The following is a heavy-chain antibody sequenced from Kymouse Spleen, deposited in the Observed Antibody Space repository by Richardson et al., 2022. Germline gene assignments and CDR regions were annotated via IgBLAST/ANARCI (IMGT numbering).Heavy chain of an antibody. V-gene: IGHV3-9*01. CDR2: ISWNSGSI. J-gene: IGHJ6*02. CDR3: AKDMTTVTTCMDV. Sequence: EVQLVESGGGLVQPGRSLRLSCAASGFTFDDYAMHWVRQAPGKGLEWVSGISWNSGSIGYADSVKGRFTISRDNAKNSLYLQMNSLRAEDTALYYCAKDMTTVTTCMDVWGQGTTVTVSS. D-gene: IGHD4-17*01. CDR1: GFTFDDYA.